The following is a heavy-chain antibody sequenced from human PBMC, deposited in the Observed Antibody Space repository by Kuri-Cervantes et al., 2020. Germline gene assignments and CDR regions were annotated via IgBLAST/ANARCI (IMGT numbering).Heavy chain of an antibody. V-gene: IGHV1-8*02. Sequence: ASVKVSCKASGYTFTSYDINWVRQATGQGLEWMGWMNPNSGNTGYAQKFQGRVTITADTSTDTAYMELSSLRSEDTAMYYCARAPFAVTAVGHNWFDPWGQGTLVTVSS. CDR2: MNPNSGNT. CDR1: GYTFTSYD. CDR3: ARAPFAVTAVGHNWFDP. J-gene: IGHJ5*02. D-gene: IGHD6-13*01.